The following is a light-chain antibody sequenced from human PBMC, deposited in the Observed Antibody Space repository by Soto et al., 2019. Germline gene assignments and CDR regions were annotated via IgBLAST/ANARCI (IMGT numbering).Light chain of an antibody. V-gene: IGLV3-27*01. Sequence: SYELTQPSSVSVSPGQTARITCSGDVLAKKYARWFQQKPGQAPVLVIYKDTERPSGIPERFSGSSSGTTVTLTIIGAQVEDEADYYCYSAADYHLVFGGGTKLTVL. CDR2: KDT. CDR1: VLAKKY. CDR3: YSAADYHLV. J-gene: IGLJ2*01.